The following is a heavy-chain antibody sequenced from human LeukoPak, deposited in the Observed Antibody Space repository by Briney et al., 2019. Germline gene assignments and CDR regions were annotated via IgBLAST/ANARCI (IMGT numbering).Heavy chain of an antibody. CDR2: IYTSGST. D-gene: IGHD3-10*01. V-gene: IGHV4-4*07. J-gene: IGHJ5*02. CDR3: ARDLRITMVRGFRHWFDP. Sequence: SETLSLTCTVSGGSISSYYWSWIRQPAGKGLEWIGRIYTSGSTNYNPSLKSRVTMSVDTSKNQFSLKLSSVTAADTAVYYCARDLRITMVRGFRHWFDPWGQGTLVTVSS. CDR1: GGSISSYY.